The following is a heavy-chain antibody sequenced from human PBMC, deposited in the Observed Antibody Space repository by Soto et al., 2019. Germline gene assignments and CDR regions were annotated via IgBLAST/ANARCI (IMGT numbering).Heavy chain of an antibody. Sequence: PGGSLRLSCAASGFTFSSYGMHWVRQAPGKGLEWVAVISYDGSNKYYADSVKGRFTISRDNSKNTLYLQMNSLRAEDTAVYYCAKDGDNCSGGSCYSRFDPWGQGTLVTVSS. J-gene: IGHJ5*02. D-gene: IGHD2-15*01. CDR3: AKDGDNCSGGSCYSRFDP. V-gene: IGHV3-30*18. CDR2: ISYDGSNK. CDR1: GFTFSSYG.